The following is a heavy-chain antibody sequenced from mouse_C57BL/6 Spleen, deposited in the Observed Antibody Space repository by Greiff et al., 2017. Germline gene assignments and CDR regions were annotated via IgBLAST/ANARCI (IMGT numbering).Heavy chain of an antibody. CDR1: GYTFTSYW. CDR2: IYPSDSET. V-gene: IGHV1-61*01. CDR3: AREDGYFSMDY. Sequence: QVQLKESGAELVRPGSSVKLSCKASGYTFTSYWMDWVKQRPGQGLEWIGTIYPSDSETHYNQKFKDKATLTVDKSSSTAYMQLSSLTSEDSAVYYCAREDGYFSMDYWGQGTSGTVSS. J-gene: IGHJ4*01. D-gene: IGHD2-3*01.